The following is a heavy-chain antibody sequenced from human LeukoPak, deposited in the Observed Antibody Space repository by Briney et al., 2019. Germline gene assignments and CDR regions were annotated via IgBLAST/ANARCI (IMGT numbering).Heavy chain of an antibody. CDR2: TYYRSKWYN. CDR1: GDSVSSNSAG. CDR3: ARGSSGTIVFLLQH. V-gene: IGHV6-1*01. J-gene: IGHJ1*01. Sequence: SPTLSLTCAVSGDSVSSNSAGWNWLRQSPSRGLEGLGRTYYRSKWYNEYAVSAKSRTTINPDTSKNQFSLQMNSVTPEDTAVYYCARGSSGTIVFLLQHWGQGTLVTVSS. D-gene: IGHD6-19*01.